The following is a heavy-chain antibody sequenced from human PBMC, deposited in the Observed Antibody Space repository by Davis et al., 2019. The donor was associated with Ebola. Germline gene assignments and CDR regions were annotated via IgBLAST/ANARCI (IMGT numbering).Heavy chain of an antibody. CDR2: IYYSGST. Sequence: PSETLSLTCTASGGSISSSSYYWGWIRQPPGKGLEWIGSIYYSGSTYYNPSLKSRVTISVDTSKNQFSLKLSSVTAADTAVYYCARIAEEWLLFDYWGQGTLVTVSS. CDR1: GGSISSSSYY. CDR3: ARIAEEWLLFDY. V-gene: IGHV4-39*07. D-gene: IGHD3-3*01. J-gene: IGHJ4*02.